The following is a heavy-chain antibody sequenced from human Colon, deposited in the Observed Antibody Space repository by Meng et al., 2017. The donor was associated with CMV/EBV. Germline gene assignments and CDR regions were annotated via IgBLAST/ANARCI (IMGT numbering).Heavy chain of an antibody. CDR3: ARDKRSITIFGVVIIQGSGFDP. D-gene: IGHD3-3*01. CDR1: YC. CDR2: INHSEST. J-gene: IGHJ5*02. Sequence: YCWSRTRKTTGKGLEWIGEINHSESTNYNPSLKSRVTISVDTSKNQFSLKLSSVTAADTAVYYCARDKRSITIFGVVIIQGSGFDPWGQGTLVTVSS. V-gene: IGHV4-34*01.